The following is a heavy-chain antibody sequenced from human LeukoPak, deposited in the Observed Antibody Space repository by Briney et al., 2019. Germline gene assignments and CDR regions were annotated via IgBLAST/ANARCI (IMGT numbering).Heavy chain of an antibody. D-gene: IGHD3-16*01. Sequence: RSGGSLRLSCAASGFTFDEYGMSWVRQAPGKGLEWVSGINWNGGSTGYADSVKGRFTISRDNAKNSLYLQMNSLRAGDTALYYCAGLGELLNYWGQGTLVTVSS. CDR1: GFTFDEYG. CDR2: INWNGGST. V-gene: IGHV3-20*04. J-gene: IGHJ4*02. CDR3: AGLGELLNY.